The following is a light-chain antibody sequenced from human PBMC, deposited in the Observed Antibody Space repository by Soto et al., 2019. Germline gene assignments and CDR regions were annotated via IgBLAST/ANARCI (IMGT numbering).Light chain of an antibody. V-gene: IGLV2-14*03. CDR2: DVN. J-gene: IGLJ1*01. CDR3: SSYTASAPFYI. Sequence: QSVLTQPASVSGSPGQSITISCTGARTDVDGYDYVTWYQQHPGQAPKLMIYDVNNRPSGVSHRFSGSKSGDTASLTISGLQAVDDADYYCSSYTASAPFYIFGTGTKVTVL. CDR1: RTDVDGYDY.